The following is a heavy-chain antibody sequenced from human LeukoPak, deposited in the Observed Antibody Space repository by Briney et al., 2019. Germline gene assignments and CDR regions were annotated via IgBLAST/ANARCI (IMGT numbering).Heavy chain of an antibody. D-gene: IGHD4-17*01. J-gene: IGHJ4*02. CDR1: GFTFSSYG. V-gene: IGHV3-30*02. CDR3: AKDQGYGDYIFDY. CDR2: IRYDGSNK. Sequence: GGSLRLSCAAPGFTFSSYGMHWVRQAPGKGLEWVAFIRYDGSNKYYADSVKGRFTISRDNSKNTLYLQMNSLRAEDTAVYYCAKDQGYGDYIFDYWGQGTLVTVSS.